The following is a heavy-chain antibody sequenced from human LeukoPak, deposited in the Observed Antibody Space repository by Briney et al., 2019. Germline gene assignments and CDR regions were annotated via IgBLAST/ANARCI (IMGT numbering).Heavy chain of an antibody. Sequence: SVKVSCKASGGTFSSYAISWVRQAPGQGLEWMGGIIPIFGTANYAQEFQGRVAITTDESTSTAYMELSSLRSEDTAVYYCARSPGQSRFLEWAPLDVWGKGTTVTVSS. CDR1: GGTFSSYA. D-gene: IGHD3-3*01. V-gene: IGHV1-69*05. CDR2: IIPIFGTA. CDR3: ARSPGQSRFLEWAPLDV. J-gene: IGHJ6*04.